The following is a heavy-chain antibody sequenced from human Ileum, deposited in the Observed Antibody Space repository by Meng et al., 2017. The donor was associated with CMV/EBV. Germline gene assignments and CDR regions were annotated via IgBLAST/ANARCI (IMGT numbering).Heavy chain of an antibody. Sequence: SQTLSLTCAISGDSVSSNSDAWNWIRQSPSRGLEWLGRTYYRSKWYNDYAVSVKSRITINPDTSKNQFSLQLNSVTPEDTAVYYCARGWIQLWLRAFDIWGQGTMVTVSS. CDR3: ARGWIQLWLRAFDI. CDR2: TYYRSKWYN. J-gene: IGHJ3*02. D-gene: IGHD5-18*01. V-gene: IGHV6-1*01. CDR1: GDSVSSNSDA.